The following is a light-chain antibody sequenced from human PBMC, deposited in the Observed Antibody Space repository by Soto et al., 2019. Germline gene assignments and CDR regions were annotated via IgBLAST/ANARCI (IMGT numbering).Light chain of an antibody. V-gene: IGKV1-5*01. Sequence: DIQMTQSPSTLSASVGDRVTITCRASQSISSWLAWYQQKPGKAPNLLIYDASSLESGVPSRFSGSGSGTEFTLTISSLQPDDFATYYCQQYSSYSGTFGHGTKVEIK. CDR3: QQYSSYSGT. CDR1: QSISSW. CDR2: DAS. J-gene: IGKJ1*01.